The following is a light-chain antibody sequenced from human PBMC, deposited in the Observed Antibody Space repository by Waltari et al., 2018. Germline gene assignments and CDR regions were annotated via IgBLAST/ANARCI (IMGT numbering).Light chain of an antibody. CDR3: QQYNNYWT. CDR1: QSVNSW. CDR2: KAS. J-gene: IGKJ1*01. Sequence: DIQMTQSPSILSASVGDRVTIPCRASQSVNSWLAWYQHTPRKAPRLLIQKASTLESGVPSRFSGSGSGTEFNLTISSLQADDFATYYCQQYNNYWTFGQGTKVDVK. V-gene: IGKV1-5*03.